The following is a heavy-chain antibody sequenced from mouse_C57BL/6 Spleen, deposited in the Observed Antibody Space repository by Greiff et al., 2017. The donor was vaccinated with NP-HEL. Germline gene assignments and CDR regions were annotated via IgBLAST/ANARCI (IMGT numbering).Heavy chain of an antibody. D-gene: IGHD1-1*01. J-gene: IGHJ1*03. CDR1: GYTFTDYN. Sequence: VQLQQSGPELVKPGASVKMSCKASGYTFTDYNMHWVKQSHGKSLEWIGYINPNNGGTSYNQKLKGKATLTVNKSSSTAYMELRSLTSEDSAVYYCARSRAITTVVAKDWYFDVWGTGTTVTVSS. V-gene: IGHV1-22*01. CDR2: INPNNGGT. CDR3: ARSRAITTVVAKDWYFDV.